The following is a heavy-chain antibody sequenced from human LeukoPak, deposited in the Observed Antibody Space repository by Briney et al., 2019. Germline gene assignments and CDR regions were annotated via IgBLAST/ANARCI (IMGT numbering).Heavy chain of an antibody. Sequence: PSETLSLTCTVSGGSISSGDYYWSRIRQPPGKGLEWIGYIYYSGSTYYNPSLKSRVTISVDTSKNQFSLKLSSVTAADTAVYYCAREAEMATNWFDPWGQGTLVTVSS. J-gene: IGHJ5*02. CDR2: IYYSGST. CDR1: GGSISSGDYY. D-gene: IGHD5-24*01. V-gene: IGHV4-30-4*08. CDR3: AREAEMATNWFDP.